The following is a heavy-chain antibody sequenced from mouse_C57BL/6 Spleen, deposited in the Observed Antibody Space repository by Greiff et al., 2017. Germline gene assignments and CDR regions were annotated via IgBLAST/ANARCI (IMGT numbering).Heavy chain of an antibody. V-gene: IGHV5-16*01. Sequence: EVKLVESEGGLVQPGSSMKLSCTASGFTFSDYYMAWVRQVPEKGLEWVANINYDGSSTYYLDSLKSRFIISRDNAKNILYLQMSSLKSEDTATYYCAREGLYSNYFDYWGQGTTLTVSS. CDR3: AREGLYSNYFDY. CDR2: INYDGSST. D-gene: IGHD2-5*01. J-gene: IGHJ2*01. CDR1: GFTFSDYY.